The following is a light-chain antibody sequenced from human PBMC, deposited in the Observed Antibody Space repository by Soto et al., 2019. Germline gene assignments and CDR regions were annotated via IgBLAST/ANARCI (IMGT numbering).Light chain of an antibody. V-gene: IGKV3-15*01. CDR3: QQYNNWPPIT. Sequence: EIVMTQSPATLSVSPGERATLSCRASQNVSSNLAWYQQKPGQAPRLLIYGASTRATGIPARFSSSGSGTEFAITISSLQSEDFSVYYCQQYNNWPPITFGQGTRLEIK. J-gene: IGKJ5*01. CDR2: GAS. CDR1: QNVSSN.